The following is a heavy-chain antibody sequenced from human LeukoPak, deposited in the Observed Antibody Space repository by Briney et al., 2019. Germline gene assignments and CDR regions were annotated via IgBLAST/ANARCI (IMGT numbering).Heavy chain of an antibody. D-gene: IGHD2-8*01. V-gene: IGHV1-18*01. CDR3: ARGPVPPGYYCRNGSPPPFDL. CDR1: GYTFTSYG. Sequence: GASVKVSCKASGYTFTSYGISWVRQAPGQGLEWMGWISAYNGNTNYAQKLQGRVTMTTDTSTSTAYMELRSLRSDDTAVYYCARGPVPPGYYCRNGSPPPFDLRGQGNLGHVS. CDR2: ISAYNGNT. J-gene: IGHJ4*02.